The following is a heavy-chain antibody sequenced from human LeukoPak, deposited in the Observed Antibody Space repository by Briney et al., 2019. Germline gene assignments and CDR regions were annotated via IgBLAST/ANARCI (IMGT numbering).Heavy chain of an antibody. CDR2: IYPGDSDT. V-gene: IGHV5-51*01. D-gene: IGHD5-24*01. Sequence: GESLKISCQGSGNHFTSYWIGWVRQMPGKGLEWMGMIYPGDSDTRYSPSFQGQVTISADEFISTAYLQWSSLKASDTAMYYCARARTDGYNLDAFDIWGQGIMVTVSS. CDR1: GNHFTSYW. J-gene: IGHJ3*02. CDR3: ARARTDGYNLDAFDI.